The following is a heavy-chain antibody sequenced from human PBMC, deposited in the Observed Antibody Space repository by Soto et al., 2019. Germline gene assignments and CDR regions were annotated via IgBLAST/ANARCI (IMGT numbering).Heavy chain of an antibody. D-gene: IGHD1-1*01. J-gene: IGHJ5*02. Sequence: QVQLVQSGAEVKKPGASVKVSCKASGYTFTSYYMHWVRQAPGQGLEWMGIINPSGGSTSYAQKFQGRVTMTRDTSTSTIYMELSSLRSEDTAVYYCARDLANEGWFDPWGQGTLVTVSS. CDR2: INPSGGST. CDR3: ARDLANEGWFDP. V-gene: IGHV1-46*01. CDR1: GYTFTSYY.